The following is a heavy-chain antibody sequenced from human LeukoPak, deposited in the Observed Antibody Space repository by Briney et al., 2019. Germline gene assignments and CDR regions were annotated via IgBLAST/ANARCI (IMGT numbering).Heavy chain of an antibody. D-gene: IGHD3-10*01. CDR2: IYYSGST. J-gene: IGHJ5*02. Sequence: SETLSLTCTVSGGSISSGGYYWSWIRQHPGKGLEWIGYIYYSGSTYYNPSLKSRVTISVDTSKNQSSLKLSSVTAADTAVYYCARAQRITMVRGVIVWFDPWGQGTLVTVSS. CDR1: GGSISSGGYY. V-gene: IGHV4-31*03. CDR3: ARAQRITMVRGVIVWFDP.